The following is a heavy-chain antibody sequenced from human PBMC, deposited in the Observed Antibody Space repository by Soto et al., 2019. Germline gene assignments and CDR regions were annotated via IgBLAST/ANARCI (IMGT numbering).Heavy chain of an antibody. Sequence: EVQLLESGGGLVQPGGSLRLSCAASGFSFGSYIMSWVRQAPGKGLEWVSTTTGSGGRTYYADSVKGRFTISRDNPKNTLFLQTNSLRAEDTAVDFCAKRIDYCDYLPPGYDCWRQGTLVTVSS. CDR2: TTGSGGRT. V-gene: IGHV3-23*01. CDR3: AKRIDYCDYLPPGYDC. D-gene: IGHD4-17*01. CDR1: GFSFGSYI. J-gene: IGHJ4*02.